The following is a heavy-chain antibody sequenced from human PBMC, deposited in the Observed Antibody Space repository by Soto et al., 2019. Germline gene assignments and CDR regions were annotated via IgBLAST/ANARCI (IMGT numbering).Heavy chain of an antibody. V-gene: IGHV3-72*01. CDR1: GFTFSDHD. CDR2: IRDKTHSYTA. CDR3: ARVALEAAANRYSFEV. J-gene: IGHJ3*01. Sequence: GGSLRLSGAASGFTFSDHDIDWVRQAPWRGLEWVGRIRDKTHSYTAEYAASVKGRFSIPRDASKNSLYLQMNSLKIEDTAVYFCARVALEAAANRYSFEVWGQGTVVTFSS. D-gene: IGHD6-25*01.